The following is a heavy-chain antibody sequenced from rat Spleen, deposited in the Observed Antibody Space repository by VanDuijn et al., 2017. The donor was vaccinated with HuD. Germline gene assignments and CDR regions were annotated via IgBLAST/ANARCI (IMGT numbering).Heavy chain of an antibody. CDR1: GFTFSNYN. J-gene: IGHJ2*01. Sequence: EVQLVESGGGLVQPGRSLKLSCAASGFTFSNYNMAWVRQAPKKGLEWVATIIYDGTRTFYRDSVQGRFTISRDNAKSTLYLQMDSLRSEDTATYYCARADIAAISAAGIWGQGVMVTVSS. CDR3: ARADIAAISAAGI. V-gene: IGHV5-7*01. D-gene: IGHD1-2*01. CDR2: IIYDGTRT.